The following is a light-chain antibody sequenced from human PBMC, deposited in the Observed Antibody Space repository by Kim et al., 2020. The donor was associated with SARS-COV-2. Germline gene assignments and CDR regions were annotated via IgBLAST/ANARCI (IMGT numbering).Light chain of an antibody. V-gene: IGKV4-1*01. J-gene: IGKJ2*01. Sequence: TNKCTSSQSVIYSSKNKNYFAWYQQKPGRPPKLFFSWASTRASGVPDRFSGGGSGTDFTLTISGLQAEYVAIYYCQQDSSAPYIFGRGTRLE. CDR2: WAS. CDR1: QSVIYSSKNKNY. CDR3: QQDSSAPYI.